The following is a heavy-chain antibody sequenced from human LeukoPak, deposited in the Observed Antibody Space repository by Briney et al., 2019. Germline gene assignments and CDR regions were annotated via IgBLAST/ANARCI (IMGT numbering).Heavy chain of an antibody. V-gene: IGHV3-7*03. CDR2: IKPDGTTK. D-gene: IGHD2-15*01. CDR3: ARDRSTPDY. J-gene: IGHJ4*02. CDR1: GFPFSSYS. Sequence: GSLRLSCAASGFPFSSYSMTWVRQAPGKGLEWVANIKPDGTTKFYVDSVKGRFTISRDNALNSLYLQMNSLRAEDTAIYYCARDRSTPDYWGQGTLVTVSS.